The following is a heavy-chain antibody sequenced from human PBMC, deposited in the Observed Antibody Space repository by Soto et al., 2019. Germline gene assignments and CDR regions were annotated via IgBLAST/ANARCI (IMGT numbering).Heavy chain of an antibody. CDR3: ANVVG. V-gene: IGHV3-30*18. D-gene: IGHD2-2*01. Sequence: GGSLRLSCAASGFTFSSYGMHWVRQAPGKGLEWVAAMSGNGTNEYYTDSVRGRFTISRDNSKNTVYLEMNSLRVEDTAVYYCANVVGWGQGTLVTVSS. CDR2: MSGNGTNE. J-gene: IGHJ4*02. CDR1: GFTFSSYG.